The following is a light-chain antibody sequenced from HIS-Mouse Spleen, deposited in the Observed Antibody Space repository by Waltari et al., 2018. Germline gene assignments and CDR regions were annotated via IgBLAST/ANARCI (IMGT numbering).Light chain of an antibody. CDR1: ALPNKY. Sequence: SYELTQPPSVSVSPGQTARITCPGTALPNKYAYWYQQKSGQAPVLVIYEDSKRPSGIPERFSGSSSGTMATLTNSGAQVEDEADYYCYSTDSSGNHRVFGGGTKLTVL. CDR3: YSTDSSGNHRV. V-gene: IGLV3-10*01. J-gene: IGLJ2*01. CDR2: EDS.